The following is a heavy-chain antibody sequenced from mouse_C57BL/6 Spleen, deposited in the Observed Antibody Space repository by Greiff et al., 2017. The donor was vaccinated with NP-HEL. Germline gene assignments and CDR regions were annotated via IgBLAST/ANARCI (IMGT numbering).Heavy chain of an antibody. Sequence: VQLKQSGPELVKPGASVKISCKASGYTFTDYYMNWVKQSHGKSLEWIGDINPNNGGTSYNQKFKGKATLTVDKSSSTAYMELRSLTSEDSAVYYCAKGFHYYGSSYYAMDYWGQGTSVTVSS. D-gene: IGHD1-1*01. V-gene: IGHV1-26*01. CDR1: GYTFTDYY. CDR3: AKGFHYYGSSYYAMDY. CDR2: INPNNGGT. J-gene: IGHJ4*01.